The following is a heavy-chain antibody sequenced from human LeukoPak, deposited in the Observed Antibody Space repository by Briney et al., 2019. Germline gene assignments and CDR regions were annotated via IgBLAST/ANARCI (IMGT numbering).Heavy chain of an antibody. D-gene: IGHD5-12*01. J-gene: IGHJ4*02. CDR2: SIGSSGST. CDR3: AKGGYDYIGVAYFDF. V-gene: IGHV3-23*01. CDR1: GFSFNSYA. Sequence: PRGSLRLSCAASGFSFNSYAMSWVRQAPGKGLEWVSISIGSSGSTFYADSVKGRFTISRDNSKNTLYLQMKSLRLEDTAVYYCAKGGYDYIGVAYFDFWGQGTLVTVSS.